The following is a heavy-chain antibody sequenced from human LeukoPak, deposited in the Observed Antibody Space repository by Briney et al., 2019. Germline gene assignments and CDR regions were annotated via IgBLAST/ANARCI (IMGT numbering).Heavy chain of an antibody. D-gene: IGHD2-15*01. J-gene: IGHJ4*02. CDR3: AREDGYCSGGNCYSYFDS. V-gene: IGHV3-7*01. CDR1: KFTFSTYL. CDR2: IKKTGSET. Sequence: GGSLRLSCAASKFTFSTYLMSWVRQAPGKGLEWVAYIKKTGSETYYVDSVKGRFTNTRDNTRNSLFLQMYSLRAEDTAVYFCAREDGYCSGGNCYSYFDSWGQGTLVTVSS.